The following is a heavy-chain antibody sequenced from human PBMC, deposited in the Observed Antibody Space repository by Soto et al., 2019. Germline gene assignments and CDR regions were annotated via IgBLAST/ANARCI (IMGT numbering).Heavy chain of an antibody. CDR2: MNPNSGNT. Sequence: QVQLVQSGAEVKKPGASVKVSCKASGYTFTSYDINWVRQATGQGLEWMGWMNPNSGNTGYAQKFQGRVTMTRNTAISTAYMELSSLGSEDTAVYYCAITHLRFGEHHYWGQGTLVTVSS. J-gene: IGHJ4*02. CDR3: AITHLRFGEHHY. V-gene: IGHV1-8*01. D-gene: IGHD3-10*01. CDR1: GYTFTSYD.